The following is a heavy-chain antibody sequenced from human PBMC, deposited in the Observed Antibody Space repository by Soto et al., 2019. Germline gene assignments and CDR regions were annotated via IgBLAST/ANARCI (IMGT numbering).Heavy chain of an antibody. J-gene: IGHJ5*02. Sequence: SVKVSCKASGYTFTGYYMHWVREAPGQGLEWMGWINPNSGGTNYAQKFQGRVTMTRDTSISTAYMELSRLRSDDTAVYYCARPDYYDSSGYRGFDPWGQGTLVTVS. D-gene: IGHD3-22*01. CDR2: INPNSGGT. CDR3: ARPDYYDSSGYRGFDP. V-gene: IGHV1-2*02. CDR1: GYTFTGYY.